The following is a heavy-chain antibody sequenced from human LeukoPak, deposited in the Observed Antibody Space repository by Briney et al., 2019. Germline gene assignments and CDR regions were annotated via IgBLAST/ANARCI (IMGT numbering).Heavy chain of an antibody. D-gene: IGHD4-11*01. CDR2: ISGSGGST. CDR3: ARDRTTVTTSWFDP. CDR1: GFTVSSNY. Sequence: GGSLRLSCTASGFTVSSNYMSWVRQAPGKGLEWVSFISGSGGSTYYADSVKGRFTISRDNSKSTVFVQMNSLRAEDTAVYYCARDRTTVTTSWFDPWGREPWSPSPQ. J-gene: IGHJ5*02. V-gene: IGHV3-23*01.